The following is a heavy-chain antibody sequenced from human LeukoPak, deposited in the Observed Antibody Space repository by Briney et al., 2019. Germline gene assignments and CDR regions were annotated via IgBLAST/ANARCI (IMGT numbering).Heavy chain of an antibody. V-gene: IGHV4-39*07. CDR1: GGSISSSSYY. J-gene: IGHJ6*02. CDR2: IYYSGST. D-gene: IGHD5-18*01. Sequence: SETLSLTCTVSGGSISSSSYYWGWIRQPPGKGLEWIGSIYYSGSTYYNPSLKSRVTISVDTSKNQFSLKLSSVTAADTAVYYCARDRGTAMVAYYYYGMDVWGQGTTVTVSS. CDR3: ARDRGTAMVAYYYYGMDV.